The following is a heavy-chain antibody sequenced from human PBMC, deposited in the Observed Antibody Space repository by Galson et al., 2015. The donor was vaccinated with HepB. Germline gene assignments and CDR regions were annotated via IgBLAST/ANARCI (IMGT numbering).Heavy chain of an antibody. CDR3: ARDGRDGYNYNFDY. J-gene: IGHJ4*02. CDR2: ISTYNGNT. V-gene: IGHV1-18*04. CDR1: GYTFISYS. D-gene: IGHD5-24*01. Sequence: SVKVFCKASGYTFISYSIVWVRQAPGQGLEWMGWISTYNGNTNYAQNLQGRVTMTRDTSTTTAYMELRSLRSDDTAVYYCARDGRDGYNYNFDYWGQGTVVTVSS.